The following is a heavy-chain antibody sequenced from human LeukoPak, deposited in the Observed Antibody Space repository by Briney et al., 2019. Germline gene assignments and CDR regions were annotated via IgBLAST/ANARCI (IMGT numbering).Heavy chain of an antibody. D-gene: IGHD3-10*01. CDR3: AXGTXGSGTXXSIXY. CDR1: GFTFSSYE. CDR2: ISSSGSTI. Sequence: SLXXXCAASGFTFSSYEMNWVRQAPGKGLEWVSYISSSGSTIYYADSVKGRFTISRDNAKNSLYLQMNRLRAEDTAVNYCAXGTXGSGTXXSIXYWGQGTLVTVSS. V-gene: IGHV3-48*03. J-gene: IGHJ4*02.